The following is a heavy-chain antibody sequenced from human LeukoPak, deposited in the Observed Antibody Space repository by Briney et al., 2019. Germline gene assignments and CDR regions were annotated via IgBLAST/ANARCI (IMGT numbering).Heavy chain of an antibody. CDR1: GFTFSSYS. CDR3: ARGTRPRYDSLNY. J-gene: IGHJ4*02. D-gene: IGHD3-3*01. CDR2: ISSSSSTI. Sequence: GGSLRLSCAASGFTFSSYSMNWVRQAPGKGLEWVSYISSSSSTIYYADSVKGRFTISRDNAKNSLYLQMNSLRAEDTAVYYCARGTRPRYDSLNYWGQGTLVTVSS. V-gene: IGHV3-48*01.